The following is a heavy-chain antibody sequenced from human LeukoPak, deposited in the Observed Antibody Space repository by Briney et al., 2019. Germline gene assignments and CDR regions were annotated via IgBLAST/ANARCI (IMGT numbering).Heavy chain of an antibody. D-gene: IGHD2-2*02. V-gene: IGHV4-61*02. CDR3: ASLGYCSSTSCYTPSWFDP. J-gene: IGHJ5*02. CDR1: GGSISSGSYY. Sequence: PSETLSLTCTVSGGSISSGSYYWSWIRQPAGKGLEWIGRIYTSGSTNYNPSLKSRVTISVDTSKNQFSLKLSSVTAADTAVYYCASLGYCSSTSCYTPSWFDPWGQGTLVTVSS. CDR2: IYTSGST.